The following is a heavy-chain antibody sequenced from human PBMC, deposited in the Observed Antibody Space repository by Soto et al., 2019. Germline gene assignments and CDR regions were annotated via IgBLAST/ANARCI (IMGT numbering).Heavy chain of an antibody. D-gene: IGHD6-19*01. Sequence: KQSVASVKVSCKTSGYTFTGHYIHWVRQAPGQSPAWVGEIGPKNGDTRYAQKFQGKVTMTKDTSIPSVYMELTNLSPDDTAVYDCRRGRSGEIVVFYWGQGALVTVHS. V-gene: IGHV1-2*02. CDR1: GYTFTGHY. CDR2: IGPKNGDT. J-gene: IGHJ4*02. CDR3: RRGRSGEIVVFY.